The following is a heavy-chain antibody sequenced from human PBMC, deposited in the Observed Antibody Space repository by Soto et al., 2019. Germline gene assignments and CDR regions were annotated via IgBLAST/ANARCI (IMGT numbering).Heavy chain of an antibody. V-gene: IGHV4-31*03. Sequence: PAETLSLTCTVSGGSISSGCYYWSWIRQHPGKGLEWIGYIYYSGSTYYNPSLKSRVTISVDTSKNQFSLKLSSVTAADTAVYYCARDRNDYGDYLLMGYYYGMDVWGQGTTVTVSS. CDR2: IYYSGST. D-gene: IGHD4-17*01. CDR3: ARDRNDYGDYLLMGYYYGMDV. CDR1: GGSISSGCYY. J-gene: IGHJ6*02.